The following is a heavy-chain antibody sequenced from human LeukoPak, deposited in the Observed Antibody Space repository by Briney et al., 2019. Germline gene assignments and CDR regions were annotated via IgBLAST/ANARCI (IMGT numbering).Heavy chain of an antibody. D-gene: IGHD3-3*01. CDR1: GYTFTRYY. Sequence: GASVKVSCKASGYTFTRYYMHWVRQAPGQGLEWMGWINPNSGGTNYAQKFQGRVTMTRDTSISTAYMELSRLRSDDTAVYYCAREVFWSGNNWFDPWGQGTLVTVSS. CDR3: AREVFWSGNNWFDP. J-gene: IGHJ5*02. CDR2: INPNSGGT. V-gene: IGHV1-2*02.